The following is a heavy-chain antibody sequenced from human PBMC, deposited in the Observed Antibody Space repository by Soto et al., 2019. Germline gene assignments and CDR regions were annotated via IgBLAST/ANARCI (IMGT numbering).Heavy chain of an antibody. V-gene: IGHV1-69*06. D-gene: IGHD1-26*01. CDR3: ASRIVGARTAYYYGMDV. Sequence: QVQLVQSGAEVKKPGSSVKVSCKASGGTFSSYAISWVRQAPGQGLEWMGGIIPIFGTANYGQKFQGRVTITADKSTSTAYMELSSLRSEDTAVYYCASRIVGARTAYYYGMDVWGQGTTVTVSS. CDR2: IIPIFGTA. J-gene: IGHJ6*02. CDR1: GGTFSSYA.